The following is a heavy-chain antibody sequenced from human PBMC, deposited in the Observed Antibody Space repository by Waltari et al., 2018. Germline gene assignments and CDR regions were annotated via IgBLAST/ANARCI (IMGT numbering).Heavy chain of an antibody. V-gene: IGHV1-69*08. CDR2: IIPIFGTA. D-gene: IGHD3-10*01. CDR3: ASLYGSGSYLWGVFDY. Sequence: QVQLVQSGAEVKKPGSSVKVSCKASGGTFSSYAISWVRQAPGQGLEWMGRIIPIFGTANYAQKFQGRGTITADKSTSTAYMELSSLRSEDTAVYYCASLYGSGSYLWGVFDYWGQGTLVTVSS. J-gene: IGHJ4*02. CDR1: GGTFSSYA.